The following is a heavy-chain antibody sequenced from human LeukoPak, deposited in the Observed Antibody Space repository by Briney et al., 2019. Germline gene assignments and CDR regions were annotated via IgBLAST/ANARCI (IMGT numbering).Heavy chain of an antibody. CDR3: ARPRDHCSSTSCYGPFFDY. CDR1: GGTFSSYG. Sequence: ASVKVSCKASGGTFSSYGISWVRQAPGQGLEWMGWINPNSGGTNYAQKFQGRVTMTRDTSISTAYMELSRLRSDDTAVYYCARPRDHCSSTSCYGPFFDYWGQGTLVTVSS. V-gene: IGHV1-2*02. D-gene: IGHD2-2*01. CDR2: INPNSGGT. J-gene: IGHJ4*02.